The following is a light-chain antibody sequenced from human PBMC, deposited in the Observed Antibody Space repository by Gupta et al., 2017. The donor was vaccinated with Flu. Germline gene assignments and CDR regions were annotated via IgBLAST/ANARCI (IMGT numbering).Light chain of an antibody. V-gene: IGLV1-47*01. CDR3: AAWDNSQRLTL. Sequence: QPVLSPPPSASGTPGQRVTFSCSGGSSDLGEIYVHWYQQVPGMAPRLLIYRNNQRPSGVPDRFSGSNSGISASLAISGVRSEDEATYYCAAWDNSQRLTLFGGGTKLSVL. J-gene: IGLJ3*02. CDR2: RNN. CDR1: SSDLGEIY.